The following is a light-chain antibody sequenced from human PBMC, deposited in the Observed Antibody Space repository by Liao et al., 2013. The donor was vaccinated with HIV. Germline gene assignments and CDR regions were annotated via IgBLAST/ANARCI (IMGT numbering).Light chain of an antibody. CDR2: YDS. Sequence: SYVLTQPPSVSVAPGKTARITCEETNIGSKTVHWYQQRPGQAPVLVMSYDSDRPSGIPERFSGSNSGSTATLTISSVEAGDEADYFCQVFDSSSDHYFFGTGTTVTVL. J-gene: IGLJ1*01. CDR1: NIGSKT. V-gene: IGLV3-21*01. CDR3: QVFDSSSDHYF.